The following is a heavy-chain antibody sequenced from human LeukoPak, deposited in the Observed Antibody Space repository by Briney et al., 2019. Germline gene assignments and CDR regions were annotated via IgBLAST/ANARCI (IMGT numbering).Heavy chain of an antibody. D-gene: IGHD2-15*01. CDR2: ISYDGSNK. Sequence: GGSLGLSCAASGFTFSNYAMHWVRQAPGKGLEWVAGISYDGSNKCYADSVKGRFTISRDNSKNSLYLQMNSLRAEDTAVYYCAKKSIVVVVAATLDCWGQGTLVTV. CDR1: GFTFSNYA. V-gene: IGHV3-30*18. J-gene: IGHJ4*02. CDR3: AKKSIVVVVAATLDC.